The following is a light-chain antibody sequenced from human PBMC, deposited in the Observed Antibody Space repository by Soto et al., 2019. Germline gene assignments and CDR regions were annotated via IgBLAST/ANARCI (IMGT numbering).Light chain of an antibody. CDR2: DAS. Sequence: EILLTHYPDTVSLSPGERATLSWGASQTVANNFLAWYQQRPGQAPRLVIYDASSRATGIPDRFSASGSGTDFTLTISRLEPEDFAVYYCQQYSNSPLTFGQGTKVDIK. CDR3: QQYSNSPLT. CDR1: QTVANNF. V-gene: IGKV3-20*01. J-gene: IGKJ1*01.